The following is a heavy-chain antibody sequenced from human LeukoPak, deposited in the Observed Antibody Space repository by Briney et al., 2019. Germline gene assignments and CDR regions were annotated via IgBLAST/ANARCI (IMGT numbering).Heavy chain of an antibody. CDR2: IKQDGSEK. V-gene: IGHV3-7*01. D-gene: IGHD4-23*01. CDR3: ASYGGSRSLYYFDY. CDR1: GFTFSSYG. Sequence: GGSLRLSCAASGFTFSSYGMHWVRQAPGKGLEWVANIKQDGSEKYYVDSVKGRFTISRDNAKNSLYLQMNSLRAEDTAVYYCASYGGSRSLYYFDYWGQGTLVTVSS. J-gene: IGHJ4*02.